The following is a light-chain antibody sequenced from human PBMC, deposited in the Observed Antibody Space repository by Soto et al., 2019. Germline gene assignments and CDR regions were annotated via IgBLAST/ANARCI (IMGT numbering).Light chain of an antibody. CDR1: QGIRHD. V-gene: IGKV1-6*01. CDR3: LQDYTYPRT. J-gene: IGKJ4*01. CDR2: AAS. Sequence: AIEMTQSPSSLSVSVGDRVTITCRASQGIRHDLGWYQQKPGKAPELLIYAASILQSGVPSRFSDSGSGTDFTLTITSLQPEDFAIYYCLQDYTYPRTFGGGTKVEIK.